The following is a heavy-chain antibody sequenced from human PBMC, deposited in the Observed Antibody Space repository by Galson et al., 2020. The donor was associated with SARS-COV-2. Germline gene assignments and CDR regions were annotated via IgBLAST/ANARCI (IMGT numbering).Heavy chain of an antibody. V-gene: IGHV4-39*07. J-gene: IGHJ5*02. CDR2: VLNSGTT. Sequence: SETLSLTCTVSGGSIRSSNYYWGWIRQPPGKGLEWIGSVLNSGTTHYSPSLQSRVTISVDTSKNQFSLNLNSVTAADTAMYYCARDATSSGWYNWFDPWGQETLVTVSS. D-gene: IGHD6-19*01. CDR1: GGSIRSSNYY. CDR3: ARDATSSGWYNWFDP.